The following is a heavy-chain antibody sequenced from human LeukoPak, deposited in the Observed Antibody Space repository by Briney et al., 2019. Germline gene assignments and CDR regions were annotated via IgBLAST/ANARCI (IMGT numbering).Heavy chain of an antibody. D-gene: IGHD3-10*01. CDR1: GFTFSNYW. CDR2: IKEDGSEK. CDR3: ARAGTSIRGIKVY. V-gene: IGHV3-7*03. J-gene: IGHJ4*02. Sequence: GGSLRLPCAASGFTFSNYWMTWVRQAPGKGLEWVANIKEDGSEKYYVDSVKGRFTISRDNARNFLYQQMNSLRAEDTAVYYCARAGTSIRGIKVYWGQGTLVTVSS.